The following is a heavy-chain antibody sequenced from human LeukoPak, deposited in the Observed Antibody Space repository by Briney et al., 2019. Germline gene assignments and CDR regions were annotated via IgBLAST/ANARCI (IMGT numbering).Heavy chain of an antibody. CDR3: ARIGGERRSFNY. D-gene: IGHD3-16*01. Sequence: GGSLRLSCAASGFTFSSYSMNWVRQAPGKGLVWISRINTNGSSTTYADSVKGRFTISRDNAKNTLYLQMNSLRAEDTAVYYCARIGGERRSFNYWGQGTLVTVSS. CDR2: INTNGSST. CDR1: GFTFSSYS. J-gene: IGHJ4*02. V-gene: IGHV3-74*01.